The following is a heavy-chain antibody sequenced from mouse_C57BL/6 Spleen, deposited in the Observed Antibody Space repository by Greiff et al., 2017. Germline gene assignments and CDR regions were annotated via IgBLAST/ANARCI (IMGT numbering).Heavy chain of an antibody. V-gene: IGHV1-52*01. J-gene: IGHJ4*01. CDR1: GYTFTSYW. CDR3: ARSCRYGNFYYYAMDY. Sequence: QVQLQQPGAELVRPGSSVKLSCKASGYTFTSYWMHWVKQRPIQGLEWIGNIDPSDSETHYNQKFKDKATLTVDKSSSTAYMQLSSLTSEDSAVYYCARSCRYGNFYYYAMDYWGQGTSVTVSS. CDR2: IDPSDSET. D-gene: IGHD2-1*01.